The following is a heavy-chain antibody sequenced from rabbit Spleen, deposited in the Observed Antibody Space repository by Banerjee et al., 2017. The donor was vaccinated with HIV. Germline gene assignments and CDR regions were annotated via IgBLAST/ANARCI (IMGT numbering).Heavy chain of an antibody. J-gene: IGHJ4*01. D-gene: IGHD1-1*01. V-gene: IGHV1S40*01. CDR3: ARGTWYSGIGYGTFEL. CDR2: IYAGNGPT. CDR1: GFSFSSGYY. Sequence: QSLEESGGGLVKPGASLTLTCTASGFSFSSGYYIYWVRQAPGKGLELIACIYAGNGPTYYASWAEGRLTISKTSSTTVTLQMTSLTAADTATYFCARGTWYSGIGYGTFELWGPGTLVPVS.